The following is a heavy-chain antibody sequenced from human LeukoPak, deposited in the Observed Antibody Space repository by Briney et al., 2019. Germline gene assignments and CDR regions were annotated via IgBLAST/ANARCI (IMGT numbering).Heavy chain of an antibody. V-gene: IGHV1-18*01. CDR1: GYTFTSYG. Sequence: GASVKVSCKASGYTFTSYGISWVRQAPGQGLEWMGWISAYNGNTNYAQKFQGRVTMTRDTSISTAYMELSRLRSDDTAVYYCARDIYDILTGYSPGAFDIWGQGTMVTVSS. CDR3: ARDIYDILTGYSPGAFDI. J-gene: IGHJ3*02. CDR2: ISAYNGNT. D-gene: IGHD3-9*01.